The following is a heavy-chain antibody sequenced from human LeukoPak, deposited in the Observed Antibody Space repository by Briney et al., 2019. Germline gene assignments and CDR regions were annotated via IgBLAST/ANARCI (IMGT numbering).Heavy chain of an antibody. CDR3: APSSSWFYFDY. V-gene: IGHV1-69*13. CDR2: IIPMFGTA. Sequence: GASVKVSCKAFGGTFSNYAISWVRQAPGQGLQWMGGIIPMFGTAKYAQKFQGRVTITADESTSTVYMGLSRLRSDDTAVYYCAPSSSWFYFDYWGQRTLVTVSS. J-gene: IGHJ4*02. CDR1: GGTFSNYA. D-gene: IGHD6-13*01.